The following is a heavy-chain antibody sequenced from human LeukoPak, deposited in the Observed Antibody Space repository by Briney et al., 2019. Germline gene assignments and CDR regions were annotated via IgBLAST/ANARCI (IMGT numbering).Heavy chain of an antibody. D-gene: IGHD3-10*01. CDR1: GYSISSGYY. J-gene: IGHJ4*02. V-gene: IGHV4-38-2*02. CDR3: ARQARFGAYDY. CDR2: IYHSGST. Sequence: SETLSLTCTVSGYSISSGYYWGWIRQPPGKGLEWIGSIYHSGSTYYNPSLKSRVTISVDTSKNQLSLKLSSVTAADTAVYYCARQARFGAYDYWGQGTLVTVSS.